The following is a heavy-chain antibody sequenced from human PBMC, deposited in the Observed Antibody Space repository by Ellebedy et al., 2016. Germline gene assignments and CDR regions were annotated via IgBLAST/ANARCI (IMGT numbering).Heavy chain of an antibody. CDR2: INRGGSEE. CDR1: GMSFRIFW. V-gene: IGHV3-7*01. D-gene: IGHD1-14*01. Sequence: GESLKISXVGSGMSFRIFWMSWVRQAPGKGLEWVANINRGGSEESYGDSVKGRFIISRDNAKNSLSLQMNGLRGEDTAVYYCARMLKTDVETGPSAAHCFDIWGQGTTVTVSS. J-gene: IGHJ3*02. CDR3: ARMLKTDVETGPSAAHCFDI.